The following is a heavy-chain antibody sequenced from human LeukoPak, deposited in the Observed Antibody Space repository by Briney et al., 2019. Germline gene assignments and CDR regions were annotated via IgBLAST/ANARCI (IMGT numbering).Heavy chain of an antibody. CDR3: AREGTDQYYYYYMDV. CDR2: INHSGNT. D-gene: IGHD3-10*01. J-gene: IGHJ6*03. V-gene: IGHV4-34*01. CDR1: VGSFSGYS. Sequence: SETLSLTCAVYVGSFSGYSWTWIRQPLGKGLEWIGEINHSGNTNYNPSLKSRVTISVDTSKNQFSLKMRSVTAADTAVYYCAREGTDQYYYYYMDVWGKGTTVTVSS.